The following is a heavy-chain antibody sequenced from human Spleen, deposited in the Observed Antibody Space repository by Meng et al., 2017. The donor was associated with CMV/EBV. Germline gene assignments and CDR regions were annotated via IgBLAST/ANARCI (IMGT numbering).Heavy chain of an antibody. CDR2: IKQDGSEK. D-gene: IGHD3-3*01. CDR1: GFIFSSYW. Sequence: GGSLRLSCAASGFIFSSYWMSWVRQAPGKGLEWVANIKQDGSEKYYVDSVKGRFTISRDNAKNSLYLQMNSLRAEDTAVYYCARVKTIFGVVIRIFDYWGQGTLVTVSS. V-gene: IGHV3-7*01. CDR3: ARVKTIFGVVIRIFDY. J-gene: IGHJ4*02.